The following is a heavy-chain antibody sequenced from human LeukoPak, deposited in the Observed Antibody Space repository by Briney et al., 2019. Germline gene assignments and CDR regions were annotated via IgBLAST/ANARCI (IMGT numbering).Heavy chain of an antibody. CDR3: AKDPSVDYGSGSYSYYFDY. CDR2: ISGSGGST. Sequence: GGSLRLSXAASGFTFRSYAMSWVRQAPGKGLEWVSAISGSGGSTYYADSVKGRFTISRDNSKNTLYLQMNSLRAEDTAVYYCAKDPSVDYGSGSYSYYFDYWGQGTLVTVSS. J-gene: IGHJ4*02. D-gene: IGHD3-10*01. CDR1: GFTFRSYA. V-gene: IGHV3-23*01.